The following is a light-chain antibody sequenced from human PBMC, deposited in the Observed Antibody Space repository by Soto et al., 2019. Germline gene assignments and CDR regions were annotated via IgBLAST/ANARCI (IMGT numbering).Light chain of an antibody. V-gene: IGKV1-5*03. CDR3: QEYDKCPWT. CDR1: QSIRDW. Sequence: DIQMTQSPSSLSASVGDRVTITCRASQSIRDWLAWYQQKPGKAPKLLIYKASSLESGVPSRFSVSGPGTDFTLTISSLQADDFATYYCQEYDKCPWTFGQGIKVEVK. CDR2: KAS. J-gene: IGKJ1*01.